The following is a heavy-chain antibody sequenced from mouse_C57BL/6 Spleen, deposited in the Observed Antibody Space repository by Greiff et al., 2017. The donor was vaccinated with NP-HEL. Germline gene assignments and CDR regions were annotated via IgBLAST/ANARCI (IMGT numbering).Heavy chain of an antibody. CDR2: IRSKSSNYAT. CDR1: GFTFNTYA. J-gene: IGHJ4*01. Sequence: EVKLVESGGGLVQPKGSLKLSCAASGFTFNTYAMHWVRQAPGKGLEWVARIRSKSSNYATYYADSVKDRFTISRDDSQSMLYLQMNNLKTEDTAMYYCVREKILGYYYGSSPYYAMDYWGQGTSVTVSS. D-gene: IGHD1-1*01. V-gene: IGHV10-3*01. CDR3: VREKILGYYYGSSPYYAMDY.